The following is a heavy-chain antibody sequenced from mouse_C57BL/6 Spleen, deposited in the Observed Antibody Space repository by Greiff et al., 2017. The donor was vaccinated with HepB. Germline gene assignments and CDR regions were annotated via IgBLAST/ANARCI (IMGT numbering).Heavy chain of an antibody. J-gene: IGHJ4*01. V-gene: IGHV1-15*01. CDR2: IDPETGGT. CDR3: TRSYDGYYYYAMDY. CDR1: GYTFTDYE. D-gene: IGHD2-3*01. Sequence: SGAELVRPGASVTLSCKASGYTFTDYEMHWVKQTPVHGLEWIGAIDPETGGTAYNQKFKGKAILTADKSSSTAYMELRSLTSEDSAVYYCTRSYDGYYYYAMDYWGQGTSVTVSS.